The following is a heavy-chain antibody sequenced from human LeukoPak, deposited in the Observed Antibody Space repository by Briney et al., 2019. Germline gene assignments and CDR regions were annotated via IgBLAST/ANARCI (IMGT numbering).Heavy chain of an antibody. D-gene: IGHD1-7*01. CDR3: AKDKLTGTTRPHYYGMDV. Sequence: GRSLRLSCAASGFTFDDYAMHWVRQAPGKGLEWVSGISWNSGSIGYADSVKGQFTISRDNAKNSLYLQMNSLRAEDTALYYCAKDKLTGTTRPHYYGMDVWGQGTTVTVSS. CDR2: ISWNSGSI. CDR1: GFTFDDYA. V-gene: IGHV3-9*01. J-gene: IGHJ6*02.